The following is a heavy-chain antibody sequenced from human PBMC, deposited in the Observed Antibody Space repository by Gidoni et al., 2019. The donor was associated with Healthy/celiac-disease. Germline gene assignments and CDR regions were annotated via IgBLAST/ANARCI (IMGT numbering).Heavy chain of an antibody. CDR1: GFTFSSYW. V-gene: IGHV3-7*01. Sequence: EVKLVESGGGLVQPGGSLRLSCAASGFTFSSYWMSWVRQAPGKGLEWVANIKQDGSEKYYVDSVKGRFTISRDNAKNSLYLQMNSLRAEDTAVYYCARWGVDTAMVGTFDYWGQGTLVTVSS. D-gene: IGHD5-18*01. CDR3: ARWGVDTAMVGTFDY. CDR2: IKQDGSEK. J-gene: IGHJ4*02.